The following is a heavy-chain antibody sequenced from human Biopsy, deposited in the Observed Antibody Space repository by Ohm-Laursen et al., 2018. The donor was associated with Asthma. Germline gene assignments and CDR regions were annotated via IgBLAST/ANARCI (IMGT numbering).Heavy chain of an antibody. J-gene: IGHJ4*02. Sequence: SLRLSCSASGFTFSSFAMSWVRQAPGKGLEWVSAITRSAGRTDYADSVKGRFTISRDNSKNTLYLQMNSLRAEDTAVYYCARESSVAGSSDFDYWGQGTLVTVPS. CDR2: ITRSAGRT. V-gene: IGHV3-23*01. D-gene: IGHD6-19*01. CDR1: GFTFSSFA. CDR3: ARESSVAGSSDFDY.